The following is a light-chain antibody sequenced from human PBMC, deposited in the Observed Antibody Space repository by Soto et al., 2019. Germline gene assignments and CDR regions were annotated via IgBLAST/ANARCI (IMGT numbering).Light chain of an antibody. CDR1: SSDVGAYNY. CDR3: SSFAGSRVLV. Sequence: QSALTRPASVSGSPGQSITISCTGTSSDVGAYNYVSWYQQHPGKPPQLIIYEVSDRPSGVSNRFSGSKSGNTASLTISGLQAEDEAVYYCSSFAGSRVLVLGGGTQLTVL. J-gene: IGLJ2*01. V-gene: IGLV2-14*01. CDR2: EVS.